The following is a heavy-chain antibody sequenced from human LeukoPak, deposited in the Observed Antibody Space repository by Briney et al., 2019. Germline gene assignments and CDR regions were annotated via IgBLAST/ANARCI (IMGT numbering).Heavy chain of an antibody. CDR2: ISAYNGNT. Sequence: ASVKGSCKASGYTFTSYGISWVRQAPGQGLEWMGWISAYNGNTNYAQKLQGRVTMTTDTSTSTAYMELRSLRSDDTAVYYCAREAVVPAASGSFDAFDIWGQGTMVTVSS. D-gene: IGHD2-2*01. J-gene: IGHJ3*02. CDR3: AREAVVPAASGSFDAFDI. CDR1: GYTFTSYG. V-gene: IGHV1-18*01.